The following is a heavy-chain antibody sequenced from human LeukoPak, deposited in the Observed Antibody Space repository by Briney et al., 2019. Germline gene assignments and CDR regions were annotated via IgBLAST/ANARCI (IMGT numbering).Heavy chain of an antibody. Sequence: PGGSLRLSCAVSGFTFSSYWMHWVRQAPGKGLVWVSRISSDGSGTSYADSVKGRFTISRDNAMNTLYLQMSSLRAEDTAVYYCARATHPTYYDSSGYYQDYWGQGTLVTVSS. V-gene: IGHV3-74*01. D-gene: IGHD3-22*01. CDR1: GFTFSSYW. CDR2: ISSDGSGT. J-gene: IGHJ4*02. CDR3: ARATHPTYYDSSGYYQDY.